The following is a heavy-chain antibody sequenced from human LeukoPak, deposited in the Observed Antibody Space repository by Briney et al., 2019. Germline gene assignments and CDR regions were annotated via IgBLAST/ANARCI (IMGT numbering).Heavy chain of an antibody. V-gene: IGHV4-39*07. CDR2: IYYSGST. Sequence: SETLSLTCTVSGGSISSSSYYWGWIRQPPGKGLEWIGSIYYSGSTYYNPSLKSRVTISVDTSKNQFSLKLSSVTAADTAVYYCARVGPYSGYDWGVDYWGQGTLVTVSS. CDR1: GGSISSSSYY. CDR3: ARVGPYSGYDWGVDY. D-gene: IGHD5-12*01. J-gene: IGHJ4*02.